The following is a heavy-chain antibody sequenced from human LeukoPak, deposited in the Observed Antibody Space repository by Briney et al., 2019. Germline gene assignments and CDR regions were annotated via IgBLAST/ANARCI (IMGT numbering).Heavy chain of an antibody. J-gene: IGHJ4*02. Sequence: PGGSLRLSCAASGLTFSSYWMHWVRQAPGKGLVWVSRIKADGSTTSYADSVKDRFTISRDNAKNTMYLQMNSLRAEDTAVYYCARDEYYYDSSGQNYWGQGTLVTVSS. CDR3: ARDEYYYDSSGQNY. CDR2: IKADGSTT. V-gene: IGHV3-74*01. D-gene: IGHD3-22*01. CDR1: GLTFSSYW.